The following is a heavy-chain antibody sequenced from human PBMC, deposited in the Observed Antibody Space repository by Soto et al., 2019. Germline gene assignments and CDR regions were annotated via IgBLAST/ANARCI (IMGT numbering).Heavy chain of an antibody. CDR3: AGEGGPGRSGYYPKAYFDH. D-gene: IGHD3-3*01. J-gene: IGHJ4*02. CDR1: GGTFSSYA. V-gene: IGHV1-69*12. CDR2: IIPIFGTA. Sequence: QVQLVQSGAEVKKPGSSVKVSCKASGGTFSSYAISWVRQAPGQGLEWMGGIIPIFGTANYAQKFQGRVTITADESTSTGYMGLGSLGIEDPAVFYCAGEGGPGRSGYYPKAYFDHRGQGTLVTVSS.